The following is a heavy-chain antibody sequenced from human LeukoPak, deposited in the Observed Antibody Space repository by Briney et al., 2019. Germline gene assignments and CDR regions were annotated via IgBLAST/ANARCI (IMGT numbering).Heavy chain of an antibody. CDR3: ARLLPPRDAFDI. CDR1: GFTVSSNY. D-gene: IGHD2-15*01. V-gene: IGHV3-66*04. Sequence: GGSLRLSCAASGFTVSSNYMSWVRQAPGKGLEWVSVLYSGGSTYYADSVKGRFTISRDNSKNTLYLQMNSLRAEDTAVYYCARLLPPRDAFDIWGQGTMVTVSS. CDR2: LYSGGST. J-gene: IGHJ3*02.